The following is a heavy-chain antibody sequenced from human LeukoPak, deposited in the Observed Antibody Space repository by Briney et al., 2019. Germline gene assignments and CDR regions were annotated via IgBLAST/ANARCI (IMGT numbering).Heavy chain of an antibody. Sequence: GGSLRLSCAASGFTFDDYAMHWVRQAPGKGLEWVSGISWNSGAIGYADSVKGRFTISRDNAKNSLYLQMNSLRAEDTALYYCAKGLSKSSSASYYTDWGQGTLATVSS. CDR2: ISWNSGAI. D-gene: IGHD2-2*02. CDR1: GFTFDDYA. CDR3: AKGLSKSSSASYYTD. V-gene: IGHV3-9*01. J-gene: IGHJ4*02.